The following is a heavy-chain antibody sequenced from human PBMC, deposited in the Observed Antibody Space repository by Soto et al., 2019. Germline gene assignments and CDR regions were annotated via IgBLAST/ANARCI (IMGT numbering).Heavy chain of an antibody. J-gene: IGHJ4*02. CDR2: ISAYNGNT. D-gene: IGHD6-13*01. V-gene: IGHV1-18*04. Sequence: APVKVSCKASGYTFTSYGISWVLQAPGQGLEWMGWISAYNGNTNYAQKLQGRVTMTTDTSTSTAYMELRSLRSDDTAVYYCARDSGVYSSSWYDYWGQGTLVTVSS. CDR3: ARDSGVYSSSWYDY. CDR1: GYTFTSYG.